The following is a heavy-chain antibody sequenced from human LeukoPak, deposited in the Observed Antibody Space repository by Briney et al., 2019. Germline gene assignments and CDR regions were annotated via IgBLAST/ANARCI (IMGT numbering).Heavy chain of an antibody. CDR3: ARALAVAGAFDI. CDR1: GGSISSSSYY. J-gene: IGHJ3*02. Sequence: SETLSLTCTVSGGSISSSSYYWGWIRQPPGKGLEWIGSIYYSGSTYYNPSLKSRVTISVDTSKNQFSLKLSSVTAADTAVYYCARALAVAGAFDIWGQGTMVTVSS. D-gene: IGHD6-19*01. CDR2: IYYSGST. V-gene: IGHV4-39*07.